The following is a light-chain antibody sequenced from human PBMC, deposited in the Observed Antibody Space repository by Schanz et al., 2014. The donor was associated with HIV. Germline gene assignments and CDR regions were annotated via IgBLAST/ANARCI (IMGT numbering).Light chain of an antibody. CDR2: AAS. J-gene: IGKJ1*01. CDR3: QQGSSFPPT. V-gene: IGKV1-39*01. Sequence: DIQMTQSPSSLSASVGDRVTITCRASQSITKYLNWYQEKPGKAPELLIFAASRLQTGVTSRFSGSGSGTDFTLTISSLQPEDFATYFCQQGSSFPPTFGQGTKVDIK. CDR1: QSITKY.